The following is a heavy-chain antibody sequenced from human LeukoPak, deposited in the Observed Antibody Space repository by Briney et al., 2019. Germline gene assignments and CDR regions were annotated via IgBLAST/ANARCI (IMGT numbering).Heavy chain of an antibody. V-gene: IGHV3-23*01. Sequence: PGGSLRLSCAASGFTFSSYAMSWVRQAPGKGLEWVSAISGSGGSTYYADSVKGRFTISRDNAKNSLYLQMNSLRAEDTALYYCAKAHGYSYGPNWFDPWGQGTLVTVSS. CDR3: AKAHGYSYGPNWFDP. CDR1: GFTFSSYA. CDR2: ISGSGGST. D-gene: IGHD5-18*01. J-gene: IGHJ5*02.